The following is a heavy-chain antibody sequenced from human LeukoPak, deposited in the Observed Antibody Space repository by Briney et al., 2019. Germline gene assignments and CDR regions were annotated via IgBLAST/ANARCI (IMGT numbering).Heavy chain of an antibody. J-gene: IGHJ4*02. D-gene: IGHD3-16*01. V-gene: IGHV3-23*01. CDR3: AKDGALYPFFFDS. CDR1: GFTFSSYG. Sequence: GGSLRLSCAASGFTFSSYGMSWVRQAPGKGLEWVSAISGSGGSTYYADSVKGRFTISRDNSKNTLYLQMNSLRAEDTAVYYCAKDGALYPFFFDSWGQGTLVTVSS. CDR2: ISGSGGST.